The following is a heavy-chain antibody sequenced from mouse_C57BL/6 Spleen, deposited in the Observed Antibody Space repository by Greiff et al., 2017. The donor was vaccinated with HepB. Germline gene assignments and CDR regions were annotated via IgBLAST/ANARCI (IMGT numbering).Heavy chain of an antibody. CDR3: AKQLRPENYAMDY. D-gene: IGHD3-2*02. V-gene: IGHV1-26*01. J-gene: IGHJ4*01. CDR2: INPNDGGT. CDR1: GYTFTDYY. Sequence: EVQLQQSGPELVKPGASVKISCKASGYTFTDYYMNWVKQSHGKSLEWIGDINPNDGGTSYNQKFKGKATLTVDKSSSTAYMELRSLTSEDSAVYYCAKQLRPENYAMDYWGQGTSVTVSS.